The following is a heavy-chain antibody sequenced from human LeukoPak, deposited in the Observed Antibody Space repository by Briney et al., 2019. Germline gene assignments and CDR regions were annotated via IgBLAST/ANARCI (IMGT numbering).Heavy chain of an antibody. CDR1: GGSFSGYY. V-gene: IGHV4-34*01. J-gene: IGHJ4*02. D-gene: IGHD1-14*01. CDR2: INHSGIT. Sequence: KSSETLSLTCAVYGGSFSGYYWSWIRQPPGKGLEWIGEINHSGITNYNPSHKSQVTISVDTSKNQYSLKRRSLTAADTAVYYCARGNPSPLDYWGQGTLVTVSS. CDR3: ARGNPSPLDY.